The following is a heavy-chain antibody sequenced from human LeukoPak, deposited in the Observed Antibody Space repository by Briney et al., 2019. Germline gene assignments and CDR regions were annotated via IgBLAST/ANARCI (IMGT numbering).Heavy chain of an antibody. Sequence: GGSLRLSCEASGFTFSSYEMNWFRQAPGKGLEWVSYVSKSGGTMKNADSVKGRFTVTRDNAKNSLYLQMNSLTAEDTAVYYCATAVIRGRGTMVTVSS. CDR2: VSKSGGTM. CDR1: GFTFSSYE. CDR3: ATAVI. V-gene: IGHV3-48*03. J-gene: IGHJ3*02.